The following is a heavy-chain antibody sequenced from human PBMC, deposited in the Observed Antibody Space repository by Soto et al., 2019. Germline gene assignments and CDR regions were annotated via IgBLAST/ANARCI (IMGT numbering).Heavy chain of an antibody. D-gene: IGHD2-2*01. CDR1: GGTFSSYA. J-gene: IGHJ6*02. CDR2: IIPIFGTA. V-gene: IGHV1-69*01. CDR3: ARSPRQYQLRRRGNYYGMDV. Sequence: QVQLVQSGAEVKKPGSSVKVSCKASGGTFSSYAISWVRQAPGQGLEWMGGIIPIFGTANYAQKFQGRVTITADESTSTAYMELSSLRAEDTAVYYCARSPRQYQLRRRGNYYGMDVWGQGTTVTVSS.